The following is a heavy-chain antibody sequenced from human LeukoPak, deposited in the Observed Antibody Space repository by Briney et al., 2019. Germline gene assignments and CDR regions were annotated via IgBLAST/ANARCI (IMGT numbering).Heavy chain of an antibody. CDR2: ISGSGGST. D-gene: IGHD6-19*01. CDR3: AKFAKESSGWYGRGYFDY. J-gene: IGHJ4*02. Sequence: GGSLRLSCAASGFTFSSYAMSWVRQAPGKGLEWVSAISGSGGSTYYADSVKGRFTISRDNSKNTLYLQMNSLRAEDTAVYYCAKFAKESSGWYGRGYFDYWGQGTLVTVSS. CDR1: GFTFSSYA. V-gene: IGHV3-23*01.